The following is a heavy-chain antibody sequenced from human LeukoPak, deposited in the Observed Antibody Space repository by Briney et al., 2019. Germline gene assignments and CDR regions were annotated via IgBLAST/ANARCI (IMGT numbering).Heavy chain of an antibody. J-gene: IGHJ4*02. CDR1: AGSISSSSYY. CDR2: IYYSGST. Sequence: SETLSLTCTVSAGSISSSSYYWGWIRQPPGKGLEWIGSIYYSGSTYYKPSLKSRVTISVDTSKNQFSLKLSSVTAAVTAVYYCARAQSGSYRSFDYWGQGTLVTVSS. V-gene: IGHV4-39*01. D-gene: IGHD1-26*01. CDR3: ARAQSGSYRSFDY.